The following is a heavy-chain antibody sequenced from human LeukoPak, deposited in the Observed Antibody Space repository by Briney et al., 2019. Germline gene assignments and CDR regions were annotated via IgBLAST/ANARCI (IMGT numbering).Heavy chain of an antibody. V-gene: IGHV4-59*12. CDR3: AREGYDSRGVYFDY. D-gene: IGHD3-3*01. CDR1: GASISGYY. Sequence: SETLSLTCTVSGASISGYYWSWSRLPPGKGLEWIGFIYYTGSTNYNPSLKSRVTISIDTSKNQFSLKLSSVTAADTAVYYCAREGYDSRGVYFDYWGQGTLVTVSS. CDR2: IYYTGST. J-gene: IGHJ4*02.